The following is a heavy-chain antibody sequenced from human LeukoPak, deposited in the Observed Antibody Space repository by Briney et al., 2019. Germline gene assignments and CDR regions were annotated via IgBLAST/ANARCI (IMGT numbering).Heavy chain of an antibody. CDR3: ARHGSVRSPLGP. Sequence: SSETLSLTCTVSGGSLSSNFWSWIRQPPGKGLEWIGYISSIGSTNYSPSLKSRVTISLDTSKKQFSLKLTSVTATDTAVYYCARHGSVRSPLGPWGQGTLVTVSS. J-gene: IGHJ5*02. CDR2: ISSIGST. V-gene: IGHV4-4*09. D-gene: IGHD3-10*01. CDR1: GGSLSSNF.